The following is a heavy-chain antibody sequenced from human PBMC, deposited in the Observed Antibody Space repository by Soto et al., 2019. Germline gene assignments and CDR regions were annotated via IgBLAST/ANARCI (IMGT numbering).Heavy chain of an antibody. CDR1: GGTFSSYA. CDR3: AREPSGSGTAMVTFHYYGMDV. Sequence: QVQLVQSGAEVKKPGSSVKVSCKASGGTFSSYAISWVRQAPGQGLERMGGIIPIFGTANYAQKFQGRVTITADKSTSTAYMELSSLRSEDTAVYYCAREPSGSGTAMVTFHYYGMDVWGQGTTVTVSS. J-gene: IGHJ6*02. V-gene: IGHV1-69*06. CDR2: IIPIFGTA. D-gene: IGHD5-18*01.